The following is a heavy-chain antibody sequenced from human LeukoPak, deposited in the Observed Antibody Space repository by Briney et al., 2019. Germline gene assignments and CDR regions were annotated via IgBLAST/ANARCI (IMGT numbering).Heavy chain of an antibody. V-gene: IGHV1-2*02. Sequence: ASVKVSCKASGYTFSGYYMHWVRQAPGQGLEWMGWINPNSDATNYAQKFQGRATMTRDTSISTAYMELSRLRSDDTAVHYCTRAHLIAAAGYNWFDPWGQGTLVTVSS. J-gene: IGHJ5*02. CDR1: GYTFSGYY. CDR2: INPNSDAT. D-gene: IGHD6-13*01. CDR3: TRAHLIAAAGYNWFDP.